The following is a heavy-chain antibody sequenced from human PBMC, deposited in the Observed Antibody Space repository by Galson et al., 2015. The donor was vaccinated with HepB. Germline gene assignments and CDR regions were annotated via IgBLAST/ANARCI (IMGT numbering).Heavy chain of an antibody. Sequence: SVKVSCKASGYTFTSYGISWVRQAPGQGLEWMGWISAYNGNTNYAQKLQGRVIMTTDTSTSTAYMELRSLRSDDTAVYYCARGYCSSTSCYGDYYYGMDVWGQGTTVTVSS. D-gene: IGHD2-2*01. V-gene: IGHV1-18*04. J-gene: IGHJ6*02. CDR3: ARGYCSSTSCYGDYYYGMDV. CDR1: GYTFTSYG. CDR2: ISAYNGNT.